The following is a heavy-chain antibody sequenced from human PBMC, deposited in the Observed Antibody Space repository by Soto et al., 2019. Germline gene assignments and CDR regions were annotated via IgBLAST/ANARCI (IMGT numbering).Heavy chain of an antibody. CDR3: AKAPDIVVVPAARYGMDV. CDR2: ISGSGYST. V-gene: IGHV3-23*01. J-gene: IGHJ6*02. CDR1: GFTFSSFA. D-gene: IGHD2-2*01. Sequence: GGSLRLSCAASGFTFSSFAMSWVRQAPGKGLEWVSAISGSGYSTYYADSVKGRFTISRDNSKNTLYLQMNSLRAEDTAVYYCAKAPDIVVVPAARYGMDVWGQGTTVTVSS.